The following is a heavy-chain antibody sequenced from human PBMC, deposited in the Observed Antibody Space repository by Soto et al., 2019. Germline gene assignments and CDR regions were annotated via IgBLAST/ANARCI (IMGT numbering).Heavy chain of an antibody. D-gene: IGHD3-22*01. CDR2: IRGSGGST. J-gene: IGHJ4*02. Sequence: PGGSLRLSCAASGFTFSSYAMSWVRQAPGKGLEWVSGIRGSGGSTYYADSVKGRFTISRDNSKNTLYLQMNSLRAEDTAVYYCAREAYDSSGYYYGYWGQGTLVTVSS. V-gene: IGHV3-23*01. CDR3: AREAYDSSGYYYGY. CDR1: GFTFSSYA.